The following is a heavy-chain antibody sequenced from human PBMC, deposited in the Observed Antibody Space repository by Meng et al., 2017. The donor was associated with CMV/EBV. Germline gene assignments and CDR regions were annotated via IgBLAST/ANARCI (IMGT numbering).Heavy chain of an antibody. CDR2: IKSKTDGGTT. CDR3: TTLYYYDSSGLNY. CDR1: GFTFSNAW. D-gene: IGHD3-22*01. Sequence: GESLKISCAASGFTFSNAWMSWVRQAPGKGLEWVGRIKSKTDGGTTDYAASVKGRFTISRDDSKNTLYLQMNSLKTEDTAVYYCTTLYYYDSSGLNYWGQGTLVTVSS. J-gene: IGHJ4*02. V-gene: IGHV3-15*01.